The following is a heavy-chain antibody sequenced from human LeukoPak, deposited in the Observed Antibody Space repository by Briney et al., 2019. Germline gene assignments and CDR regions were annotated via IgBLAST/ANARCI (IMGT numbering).Heavy chain of an antibody. CDR1: GFTFSSYA. Sequence: GGSLRLSCAASGFTFSSYAMHWVRQAPGKGLEYVSAISSNGGSTYYANSVKGRFTISRDNSKNTLYLQMNSLRAEDTAVYYCAKSPQWLVPDYWGQGTQVTVSS. D-gene: IGHD6-19*01. CDR2: ISSNGGST. J-gene: IGHJ4*02. CDR3: AKSPQWLVPDY. V-gene: IGHV3-64*01.